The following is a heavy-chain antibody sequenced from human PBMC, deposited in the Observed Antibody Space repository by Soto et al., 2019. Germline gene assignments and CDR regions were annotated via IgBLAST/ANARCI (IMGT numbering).Heavy chain of an antibody. D-gene: IGHD1-1*01. CDR3: ARDGRNLNWFDP. CDR2: IAYDGSNR. V-gene: IGHV3-30-3*01. CDR1: RXTLSNYS. Sequence: GSLRLFCPASRXTLSNYSMDWVRRAHGKGLEWVALIAYDGSNRYYADSVKGRFTISRDNSKNTLYLQMNSMRGEDTAVYFCARDGRNLNWFDPWGRGTLVTVSS. J-gene: IGHJ5*02.